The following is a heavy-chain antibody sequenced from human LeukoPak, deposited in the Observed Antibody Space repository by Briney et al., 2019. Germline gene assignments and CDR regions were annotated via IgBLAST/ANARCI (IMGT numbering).Heavy chain of an antibody. CDR2: ISGSGGST. CDR3: AKVKVDTAMVLLLDY. D-gene: IGHD5-18*01. J-gene: IGHJ4*02. V-gene: IGHV3-23*01. CDR1: GFTFSSYA. Sequence: GGSLRLSCAASGFTFSSYAMSWVRQAPGEGLEWVSAISGSGGSTYYADSVKGRFTISRDNSENTLYLQMNSLRAEDTAVYYCAKVKVDTAMVLLLDYWGQGTLVTVSS.